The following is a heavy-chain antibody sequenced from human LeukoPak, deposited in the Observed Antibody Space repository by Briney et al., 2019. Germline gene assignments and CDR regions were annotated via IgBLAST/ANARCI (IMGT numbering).Heavy chain of an antibody. V-gene: IGHV3-33*06. Sequence: QPGGSLRLSCAASGFTFSSYGMHWVRQAPGQGLEWVAVIWYDGSNKYYADSVKGRFTISRDNSKNTLYLQMNSLRAEDTAVYYCAKEAGYSSGWYLDYWGQGTLVTVSS. CDR2: IWYDGSNK. J-gene: IGHJ4*02. D-gene: IGHD6-19*01. CDR3: AKEAGYSSGWYLDY. CDR1: GFTFSSYG.